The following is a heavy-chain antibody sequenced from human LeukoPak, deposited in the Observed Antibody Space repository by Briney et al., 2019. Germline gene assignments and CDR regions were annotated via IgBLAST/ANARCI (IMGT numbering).Heavy chain of an antibody. Sequence: GXSVKVSCKASGYTFTGYYMHWVRQAPGQGLEWMGWINPNSGGTNYAQKFQGRVTMTRDTSISTAYMELSRLRSDDTAVYYCARAATVAGRYEFDYWGQGTLVTVSS. D-gene: IGHD6-19*01. CDR3: ARAATVAGRYEFDY. CDR2: INPNSGGT. J-gene: IGHJ4*02. CDR1: GYTFTGYY. V-gene: IGHV1-2*02.